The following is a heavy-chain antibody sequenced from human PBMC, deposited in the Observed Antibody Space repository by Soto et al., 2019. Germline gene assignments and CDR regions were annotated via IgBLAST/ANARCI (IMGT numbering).Heavy chain of an antibody. CDR1: GGSVNSGNYY. CDR3: ARVERGTATTVVDAFDI. V-gene: IGHV4-34*01. J-gene: IGHJ3*02. CDR2: MDHSGGT. Sequence: QVQLQQWGAGLLKPSETLSLTCAVYGGSVNSGNYYWSWIRQPPGKGLEWIGEMDHSGGTHFNPAFKSRVPISVDTSKNQFSLKMSSVTAADTALYYCARVERGTATTVVDAFDIWGPGTLVTVSS. D-gene: IGHD1-1*01.